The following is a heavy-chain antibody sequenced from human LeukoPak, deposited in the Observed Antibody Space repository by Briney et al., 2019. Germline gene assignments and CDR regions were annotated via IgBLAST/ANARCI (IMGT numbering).Heavy chain of an antibody. Sequence: SETLSLTCAVYGGSFSGYYWSWIRQPPGKGLEWIGYIYYSGSTKHNPSLKSRVTISVDTSNNQFSLKLSSVTAADTAVYYCASAERGYWGQGTLVTVSS. CDR2: IYYSGST. V-gene: IGHV4-59*12. J-gene: IGHJ4*02. CDR3: ASAERGY. CDR1: GGSFSGYY.